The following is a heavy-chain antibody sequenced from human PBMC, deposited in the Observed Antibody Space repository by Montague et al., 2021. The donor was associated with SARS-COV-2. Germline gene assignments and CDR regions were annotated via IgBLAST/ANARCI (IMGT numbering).Heavy chain of an antibody. J-gene: IGHJ6*02. CDR2: IMADGSQK. Sequence: SLRLSCAASDFSLDLSWMSWVRQAPGKGLVWVAKIMADGSQKDYVDSVQGRFTISRDKAHKSVYLQMNRLRVEDTAVYYCAREKTVRGSYYLGMDVWGQGTTVTVSS. CDR1: DFSLDLSW. CDR3: AREKTVRGSYYLGMDV. D-gene: IGHD3-10*01. V-gene: IGHV3-7*03.